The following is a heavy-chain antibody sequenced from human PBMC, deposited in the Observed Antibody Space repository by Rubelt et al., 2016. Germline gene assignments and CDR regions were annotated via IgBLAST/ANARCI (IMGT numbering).Heavy chain of an antibody. CDR3: ARGRFLEWLPPDY. V-gene: IGHV4-39*01. CDR1: GGSISSSSYY. CDR2: IYYSGST. J-gene: IGHJ4*02. Sequence: QLQLQESGPGLVKPSETLSLTCTVSGGSISSSSYYWGWIRQPPGKGLEWIGSIYYSGSTYYNPSLKSRVTISVETSKTQSSLKLSSVTAADTAVYYCARGRFLEWLPPDYWGQGTLVTVSS. D-gene: IGHD3-3*01.